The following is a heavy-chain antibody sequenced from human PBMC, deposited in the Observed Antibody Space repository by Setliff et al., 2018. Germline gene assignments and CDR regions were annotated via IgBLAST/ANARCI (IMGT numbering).Heavy chain of an antibody. CDR1: GGSFSGYY. D-gene: IGHD3-22*01. J-gene: IGHJ3*02. CDR2: INHSGST. V-gene: IGHV4-34*01. CDR3: ARRGDINGYYYHEDAFDI. Sequence: SETLSLTCAVYGGSFSGYYWSWMRQPPGKGLEWIGEINHSGSTNYNPSLKSRVTTSVDTSKNQFSLNLTSVTAADTAVYYCARRGDINGYYYHEDAFDIWGQGTMVTVS.